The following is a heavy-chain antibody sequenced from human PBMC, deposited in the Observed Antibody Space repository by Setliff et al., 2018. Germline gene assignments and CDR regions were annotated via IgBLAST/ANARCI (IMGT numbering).Heavy chain of an antibody. J-gene: IGHJ3*01. V-gene: IGHV4-39*07. D-gene: IGHD6-19*01. CDR1: GGSISSSSYY. Sequence: PSETLSLTCTVSGGSISSSSYYWGWIRQPPGKGLEWIGSIYYSGSTYYNPSLKSRVAISVDTSKNQFSLKLSSVTAADTAVYYCAGDRSPYSSGWYATHDAFDLWGQGTMVTVSS. CDR2: IYYSGST. CDR3: AGDRSPYSSGWYATHDAFDL.